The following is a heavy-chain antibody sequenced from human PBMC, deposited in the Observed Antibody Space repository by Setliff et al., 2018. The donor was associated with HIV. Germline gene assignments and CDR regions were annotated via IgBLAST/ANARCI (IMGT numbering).Heavy chain of an antibody. Sequence: ASVKVSCKASGYTFTGYYMHWVRQAPGQGLEWMGWINPNSGGTNDAQKFQGWVTMTRDTSISTAYMELSRLRSDDTAVYYCARYLVVVPVAVGGLDVWGQGTTVTVSS. J-gene: IGHJ6*02. CDR3: ARYLVVVPVAVGGLDV. CDR2: INPNSGGT. CDR1: GYTFTGYY. D-gene: IGHD2-2*01. V-gene: IGHV1-2*04.